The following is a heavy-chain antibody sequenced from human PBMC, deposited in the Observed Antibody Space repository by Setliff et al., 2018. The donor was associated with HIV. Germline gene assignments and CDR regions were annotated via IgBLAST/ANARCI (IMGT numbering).Heavy chain of an antibody. CDR1: GGIFTTSS. Sequence: RASVKVSCKSSGGIFTTSSINWMRQVPGQGLEWMGGFNPIFTSPDYAQKFQDRITMTADESTSTAYMELRSLTSEDTAVYFCARGVRVTVVQRASSLDFWGQGTLVTVSS. CDR2: FNPIFTSP. J-gene: IGHJ4*02. V-gene: IGHV1-69*13. CDR3: ARGVRVTVVQRASSLDF. D-gene: IGHD2-21*02.